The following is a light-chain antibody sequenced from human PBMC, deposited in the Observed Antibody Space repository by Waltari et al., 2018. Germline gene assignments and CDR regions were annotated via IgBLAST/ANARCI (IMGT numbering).Light chain of an antibody. CDR2: KDT. CDR3: QSADSTSSFYL. CDR1: SFLKQY. V-gene: IGLV3-25*03. J-gene: IGLJ1*01. Sequence: SADLRQPASVSVSPGQTATITCSGESFLKQYASWHQHKPGQAPVQVIYKDTERPSGLPERFSGSSSGTTVTLTIRGVQAEDEAVYYCQSADSTSSFYLFGAGTRVSV.